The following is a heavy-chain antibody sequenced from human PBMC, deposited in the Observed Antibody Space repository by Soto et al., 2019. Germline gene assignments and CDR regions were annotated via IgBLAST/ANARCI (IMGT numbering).Heavy chain of an antibody. CDR1: GGSISSYY. Sequence: SETLSLTCTVSGGSISSYYLSWIRQPPGKGLEWIGYIYYSGSTNYNPSLKSRVTISVDTSKNQFSLKLSSVTAADTAVYYCARVGYCSGGSCYSDGQYFQHWGQGTLVTVSS. CDR3: ARVGYCSGGSCYSDGQYFQH. J-gene: IGHJ1*01. D-gene: IGHD2-15*01. CDR2: IYYSGST. V-gene: IGHV4-59*08.